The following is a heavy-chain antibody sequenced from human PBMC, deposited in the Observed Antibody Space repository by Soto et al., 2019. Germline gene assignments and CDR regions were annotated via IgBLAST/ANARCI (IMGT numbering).Heavy chain of an antibody. V-gene: IGHV1-69*06. CDR1: GVTFSSNP. D-gene: IGHD5-12*01. J-gene: IGHJ4*02. CDR2: TIPTVGAG. Sequence: GASVKVSGKASGVTFSSNPISWMRQAPGQGLEWVGGTIPTVGAGSYAQRFQGRVTITADKSTNTAYMELSNLRPEDTAVYYCARRQSNGYNRYFDSWGQGTLVTVSS. CDR3: ARRQSNGYNRYFDS.